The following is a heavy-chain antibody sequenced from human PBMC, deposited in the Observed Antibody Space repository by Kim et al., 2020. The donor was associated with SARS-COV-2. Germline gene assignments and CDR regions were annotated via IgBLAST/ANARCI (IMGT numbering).Heavy chain of an antibody. CDR3: ARDNERGAFDI. CDR2: IWYDGSRQ. Sequence: GVSLRLSCAASGFSLSSYSMHWVRQAPGRGLEWVAVIWYDGSRQYYGDSVKGRFTVSRDKSKNTLDLQMNSLRGEDTAVYFCARDNERGAFDIWGQGTTVSVSS. D-gene: IGHD2-8*01. V-gene: IGHV3-33*01. CDR1: GFSLSSYS. J-gene: IGHJ3*02.